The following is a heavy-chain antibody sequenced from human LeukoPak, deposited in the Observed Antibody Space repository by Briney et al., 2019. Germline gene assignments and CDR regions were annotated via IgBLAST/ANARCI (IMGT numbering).Heavy chain of an antibody. CDR1: GGSISSSTYY. J-gene: IGHJ6*03. V-gene: IGHV4-39*07. D-gene: IGHD5-24*01. Sequence: PSETLSLTCTVSGGSISSSTYYWGWIRQPPGRGLEWIGSISYSGSTYYNPSLTSRFTISVDTSKNQFSLRLSSVTTADTAVYYCARNYNRFYYYMDVWGKGTTVTVSS. CDR2: ISYSGST. CDR3: ARNYNRFYYYMDV.